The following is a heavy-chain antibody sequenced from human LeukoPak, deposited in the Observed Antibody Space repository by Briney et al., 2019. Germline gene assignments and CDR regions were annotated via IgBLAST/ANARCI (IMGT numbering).Heavy chain of an antibody. V-gene: IGHV4-39*01. CDR2: IYYSGST. CDR3: ATGDLGTSVSWFDP. D-gene: IGHD2-2*01. CDR1: GGSISSSSYY. J-gene: IGHJ5*02. Sequence: NASETLSLTCTVSGGSISSSSYYWGWIRQPPGKGLEWIGSIYYSGSTYYNPSLKSRVTISVDTSKNQFSLKLSSVTAADTAVYYCATGDLGTSVSWFDPWGQGTLVTVSS.